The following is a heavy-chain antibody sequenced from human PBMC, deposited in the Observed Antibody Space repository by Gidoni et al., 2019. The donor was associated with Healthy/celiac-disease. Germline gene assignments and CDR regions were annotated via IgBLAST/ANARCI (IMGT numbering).Heavy chain of an antibody. CDR2: ISAYNGNT. J-gene: IGHJ2*01. CDR1: GYTFTSYG. V-gene: IGHV1-18*01. Sequence: QVQLVQSGAEVKKPGASVKVSCRASGYTFTSYGISWVRHAPGQGLEWIVWISAYNGNTNYAQKLQGRVTMTTDTSTSTAYMELRSLRSDDTAVYYCARETDYYGSGSYYNDLWGRGTLVTVSS. CDR3: ARETDYYGSGSYYNDL. D-gene: IGHD3-10*01.